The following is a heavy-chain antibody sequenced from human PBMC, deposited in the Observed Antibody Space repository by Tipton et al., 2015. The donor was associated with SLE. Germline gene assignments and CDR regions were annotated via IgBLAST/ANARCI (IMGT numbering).Heavy chain of an antibody. CDR3: ARDYGDPAGQDAFDI. CDR1: GFTFSSYA. D-gene: IGHD4-17*01. Sequence: SLRLSCSASGFTFSSYAMHWVRQAPGKGLEYVSAISSNGGSTYYADSVKGRFTISRDNSKNTAYVQMNSLRPEDTAVYYCARDYGDPAGQDAFDIWGQGTMVTVSA. J-gene: IGHJ3*02. V-gene: IGHV3-64*04. CDR2: ISSNGGST.